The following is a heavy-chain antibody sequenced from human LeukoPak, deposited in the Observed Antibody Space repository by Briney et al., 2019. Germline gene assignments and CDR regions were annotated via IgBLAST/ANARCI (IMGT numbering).Heavy chain of an antibody. J-gene: IGHJ4*02. CDR3: ASDVAYKFDF. V-gene: IGHV3-74*01. CDR1: GFPFSRDA. Sequence: GGSLRLSCATSGFPFSRDAMHWVRQCPGKGLEWLSRISPDGTTTNYADSEKGRFSISRDNARNTLYLQMNSPRDEDTAVYYCASDVAYKFDFWGQGTLVTFSS. D-gene: IGHD5-24*01. CDR2: ISPDGTTT.